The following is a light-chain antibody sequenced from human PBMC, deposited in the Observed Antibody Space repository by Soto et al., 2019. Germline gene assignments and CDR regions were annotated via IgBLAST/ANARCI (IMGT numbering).Light chain of an antibody. J-gene: IGLJ2*01. Sequence: QSALTQPASVSGSPGQSITISCTGTSSDVGYDNYVSWFQQHPGKAPKLMIYEVSRRPSGVSNRFSGSKSANTASLTISGLQAEDEADYYCSSYTSSSTLVVFGGGTKLTVL. V-gene: IGLV2-14*01. CDR1: SSDVGYDNY. CDR2: EVS. CDR3: SSYTSSSTLVV.